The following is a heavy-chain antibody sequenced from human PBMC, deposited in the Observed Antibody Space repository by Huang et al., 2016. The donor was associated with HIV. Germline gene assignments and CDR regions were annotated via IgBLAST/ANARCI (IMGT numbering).Heavy chain of an antibody. Sequence: QVQLQESGPGLVKPSQTLSLTCTVSGDSIRSGGSYWTWIRPSPAKGLGWIGYIYYRGGSDYNPSLKSRVSISIDAFKNRVSLKLKSVTVADTAVYYCARAPATHSVFFYWGQGTLVTVSA. CDR2: IYYRGGS. CDR3: ARAPATHSVFFY. CDR1: GDSIRSGGSY. D-gene: IGHD3-3*01. V-gene: IGHV4-30-4*08. J-gene: IGHJ4*02.